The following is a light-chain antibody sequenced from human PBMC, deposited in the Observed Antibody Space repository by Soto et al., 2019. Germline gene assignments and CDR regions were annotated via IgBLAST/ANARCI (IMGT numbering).Light chain of an antibody. V-gene: IGLV1-44*01. CDR3: AAWDDSLNGYV. Sequence: QSVLTQPPSASGTPGQRVTISCSGSSSNIGSNTVNWYQQLPGTAPKLLIYSNNQRPSGVPARLSGTKSGTSASRAISGLQAEDEADYYCAAWDDSLNGYVFGTGTKLTVL. J-gene: IGLJ1*01. CDR1: SSNIGSNT. CDR2: SNN.